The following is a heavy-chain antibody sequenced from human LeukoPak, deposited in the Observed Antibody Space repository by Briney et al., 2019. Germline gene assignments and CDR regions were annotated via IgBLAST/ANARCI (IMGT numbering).Heavy chain of an antibody. J-gene: IGHJ4*02. CDR3: AKDSHSGGSNFDY. CDR1: GFTFSSNG. V-gene: IGHV3-33*06. D-gene: IGHD2-15*01. Sequence: PGGSLRLSCAASGFTFSSNGMHWVRQAPGKGLEWVAVIWYDGSKKYYADSVKGRFTISRDNSKNTLYLQMNSLRAEDTAMYYCAKDSHSGGSNFDYWGQGTLVAVFS. CDR2: IWYDGSKK.